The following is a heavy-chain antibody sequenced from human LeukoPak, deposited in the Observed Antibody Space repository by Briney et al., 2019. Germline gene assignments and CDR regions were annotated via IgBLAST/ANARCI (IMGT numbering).Heavy chain of an antibody. J-gene: IGHJ6*03. D-gene: IGHD3-10*01. CDR1: GFTFSSYS. CDR2: MSSSSSYI. CDR3: ARDLARFGELSGYMDV. V-gene: IGHV3-21*01. Sequence: GGSLRLSCAASGFTFSSYSMNWVRQAPGKGLEWVSSMSSSSSYIYYADSVKGRFTISRDNAKDSLYLQMNSLRAEDTAVYYCARDLARFGELSGYMDVWGKGTTVTVSS.